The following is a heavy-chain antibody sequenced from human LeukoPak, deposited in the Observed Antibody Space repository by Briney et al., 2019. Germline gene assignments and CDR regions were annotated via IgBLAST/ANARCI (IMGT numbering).Heavy chain of an antibody. Sequence: SETLSLTCTVSGGSISSYYWSWILQPAGKGLEWIVRIYTSGSTNYNPSLKSRVTMSVDTSKNQFSLKLSSVTAADTAVYYCARVKSITIFGVVSKWFDPWGQGTLVTVSS. D-gene: IGHD3-3*01. CDR2: IYTSGST. J-gene: IGHJ5*02. V-gene: IGHV4-4*07. CDR3: ARVKSITIFGVVSKWFDP. CDR1: GGSISSYY.